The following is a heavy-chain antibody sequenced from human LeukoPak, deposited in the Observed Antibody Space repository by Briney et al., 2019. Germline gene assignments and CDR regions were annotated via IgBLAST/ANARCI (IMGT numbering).Heavy chain of an antibody. Sequence: GASVKVSCKASGGTFSSYAISWVRQAPGQGLEWMGGIIPIFGTANYAQKFQGRVTITADKSTSTAYMELSSLRSEDTAVYYCARNGVGATTDGFDYWGQGTPVTVSS. CDR1: GGTFSSYA. CDR3: ARNGVGATTDGFDY. CDR2: IIPIFGTA. V-gene: IGHV1-69*06. D-gene: IGHD1-26*01. J-gene: IGHJ4*02.